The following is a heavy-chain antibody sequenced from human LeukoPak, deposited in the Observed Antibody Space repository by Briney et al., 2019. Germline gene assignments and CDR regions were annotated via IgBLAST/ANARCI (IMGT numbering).Heavy chain of an antibody. V-gene: IGHV3-15*01. CDR2: IKSKTDGGTT. D-gene: IGHD5-12*01. J-gene: IGHJ4*02. Sequence: GGSLRLSCAASGFTFSNAWMSWVRQAPGKGLEWVGRIKSKTDGGTTDYAVPVKGRFTISRDDSKNTLYLQMNSLKTEDTAVYYCTTDTPIVATMGVDYWGQGTLVTVSS. CDR1: GFTFSNAW. CDR3: TTDTPIVATMGVDY.